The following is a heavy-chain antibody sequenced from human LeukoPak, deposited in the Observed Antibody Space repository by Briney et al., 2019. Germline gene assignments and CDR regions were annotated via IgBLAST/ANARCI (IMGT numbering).Heavy chain of an antibody. CDR1: GYTFTSYY. D-gene: IGHD6-6*01. CDR3: ASEDSSSCMD. CDR2: INPSGGST. J-gene: IGHJ4*02. Sequence: ASVKVSCKASGYTFTSYYIHWVRQAPGQGLEWMGMINPSGGSTTYAQEFQGRVTMTRDTSTSTVYTELSSLRSEDTAVYYCASEDSSSCMDWGQGTLVTVSS. V-gene: IGHV1-46*03.